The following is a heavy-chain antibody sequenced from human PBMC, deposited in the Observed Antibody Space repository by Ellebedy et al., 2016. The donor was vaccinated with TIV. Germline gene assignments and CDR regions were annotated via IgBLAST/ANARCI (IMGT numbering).Heavy chain of an antibody. Sequence: GESLKISXAASVFTVSSNYMSWVRQAPGKGLEWVSVIYSGGSTYYADSVKGRFTISRDNAKNTLYLQMNSLRAEDTAVYYCATGRLVLDYWGQGTLVTVSS. CDR2: IYSGGST. D-gene: IGHD6-6*01. CDR3: ATGRLVLDY. J-gene: IGHJ4*02. CDR1: VFTVSSNY. V-gene: IGHV3-53*01.